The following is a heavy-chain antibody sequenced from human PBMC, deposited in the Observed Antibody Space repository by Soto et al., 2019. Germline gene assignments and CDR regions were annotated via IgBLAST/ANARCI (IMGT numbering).Heavy chain of an antibody. D-gene: IGHD6-6*01. J-gene: IGHJ6*02. CDR1: GGSISSYY. CDR2: IYYSGST. V-gene: IGHV4-59*08. Sequence: SETLSLTCTVSGGSISSYYWSWIRQPPGKGLEWIGYIYYSGSTNYNPSLKSRVTISVDTSKNQFSLKLSSVTAADTAVYYCARRIAARQYHYYGMDVWGQGTTVTVSS. CDR3: ARRIAARQYHYYGMDV.